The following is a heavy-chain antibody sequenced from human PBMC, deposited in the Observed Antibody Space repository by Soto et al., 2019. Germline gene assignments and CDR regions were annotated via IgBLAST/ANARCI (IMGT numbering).Heavy chain of an antibody. CDR3: ARDPRIVGRHWNFDY. D-gene: IGHD1-26*01. J-gene: IGHJ4*02. CDR2: ISAYNGNT. CDR1: GYTFTSYG. V-gene: IGHV1-18*01. Sequence: QVQLVQSGAEVKKPGASVKVSCKASGYTFTSYGISWVRQAPGQGLEWMGWISAYNGNTNYAQKLQGRVTMTTDTSTSTAYMELRSLRSDDTAVHYCARDPRIVGRHWNFDYWGQGTLVTVSS.